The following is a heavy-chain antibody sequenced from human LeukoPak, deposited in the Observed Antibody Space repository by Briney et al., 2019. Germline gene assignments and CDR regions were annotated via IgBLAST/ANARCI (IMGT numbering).Heavy chain of an antibody. CDR3: ARGTSFDD. CDR1: GFTFDGYA. Sequence: GGSLRLSCAASGFTFDGYAVHWVRHAPGKGLEWVSGISWNSGSIGYADSAKGRFTISRDNAKNSLYLQMNSLRAEDTALYYCARGTSFDDWGQGTLVTVSS. CDR2: ISWNSGSI. J-gene: IGHJ4*02. V-gene: IGHV3-9*01.